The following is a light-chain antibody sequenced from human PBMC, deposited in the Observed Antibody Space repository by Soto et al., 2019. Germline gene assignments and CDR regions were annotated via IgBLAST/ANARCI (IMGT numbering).Light chain of an antibody. V-gene: IGLV7-46*01. CDR1: TGAVTIGHY. Sequence: QAVVTQEPSLTVSPGGTVTLTCGSSTGAVTIGHYPYWFQQKPGQAPRTLMDDTSNKHFWTPGRFSGYLRGGKSALTRSGARRGYEHEEYCYLSSNGARPVVGGGTKVAVL. J-gene: IGLJ2*01. CDR3: YLSSNGARPV. CDR2: DTS.